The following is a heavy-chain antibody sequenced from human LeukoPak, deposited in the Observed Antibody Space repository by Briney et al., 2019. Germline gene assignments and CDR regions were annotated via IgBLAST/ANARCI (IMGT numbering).Heavy chain of an antibody. Sequence: GESLKISCKGSGYSFTSYWISWVRQMLGKGLEWMGRIDPSDSYTNYSPSFQGHVTISADKSISTAYLQWSSLKASDTAMYYCAKQLGPRDWFDPWDQGTLVTVSS. CDR3: AKQLGPRDWFDP. V-gene: IGHV5-10-1*01. J-gene: IGHJ5*02. CDR1: GYSFTSYW. CDR2: IDPSDSYT. D-gene: IGHD6-13*01.